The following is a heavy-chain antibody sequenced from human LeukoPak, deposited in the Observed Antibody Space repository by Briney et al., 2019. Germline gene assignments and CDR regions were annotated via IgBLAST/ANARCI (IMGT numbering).Heavy chain of an antibody. CDR1: GYSFTSYW. V-gene: IGHV5-51*01. Sequence: GESLKISCKGSGYSFTSYWIGWVRQMPGKGLEWMGIIYPGDSDTRYSPPFQGQVTISADKSISTAYLQWSSLKASDTAMYYCARGGGYYYDSTGYFYAWGQGTLVTVSA. J-gene: IGHJ5*02. D-gene: IGHD3-22*01. CDR3: ARGGGYYYDSTGYFYA. CDR2: IYPGDSDT.